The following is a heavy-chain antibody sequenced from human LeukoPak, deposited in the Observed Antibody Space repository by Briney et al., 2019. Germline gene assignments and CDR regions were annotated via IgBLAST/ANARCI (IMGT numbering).Heavy chain of an antibody. Sequence: SETLSLTCAVYGGSFSGYYWSWIRQPPGNGLEWIGEINHSGSTNYNPSLKSRVTISVGTSKNQFSLKLSSVTAADTAVYYCARGDIAARAPLGYWGQGTLVTVSS. CDR2: INHSGST. CDR1: GGSFSGYY. V-gene: IGHV4-34*01. CDR3: ARGDIAARAPLGY. D-gene: IGHD6-6*01. J-gene: IGHJ4*02.